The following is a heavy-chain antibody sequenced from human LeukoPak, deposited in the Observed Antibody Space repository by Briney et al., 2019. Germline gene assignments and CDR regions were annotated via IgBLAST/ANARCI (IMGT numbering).Heavy chain of an antibody. V-gene: IGHV4-59*01. CDR2: IYYSGST. CDR3: ARDRNYDSSGYPIDY. D-gene: IGHD3-22*01. J-gene: IGHJ4*02. Sequence: SETLSLTCTVSGGSISNYYWSWIRQPPGKGLEWIGYIYYSGSTDYNPSLKSRVTISVDTSKNQFSLKLSSVTAADTAVYYCARDRNYDSSGYPIDYWGQGTLVTVSS. CDR1: GGSISNYY.